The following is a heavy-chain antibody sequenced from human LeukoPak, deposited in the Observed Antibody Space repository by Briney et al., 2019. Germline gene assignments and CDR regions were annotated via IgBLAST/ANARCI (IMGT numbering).Heavy chain of an antibody. CDR3: ARGARSSSWYHYYYMDV. J-gene: IGHJ6*03. D-gene: IGHD6-13*01. CDR1: GYTFTSYY. Sequence: ASVKVSCKAPGYTFTSYYMHWVRQAPGQGLEWVGIINPSGDPTTYAQKFQGRVTMTSDMSTSTAYMELSSLRSEDTAVYYCARGARSSSWYHYYYMDVWGKGTTVTVSS. V-gene: IGHV1-46*01. CDR2: INPSGDPT.